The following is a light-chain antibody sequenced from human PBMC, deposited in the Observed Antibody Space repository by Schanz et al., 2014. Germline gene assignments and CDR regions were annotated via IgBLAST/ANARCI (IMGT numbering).Light chain of an antibody. CDR2: DAS. CDR3: QQYGSSPWT. V-gene: IGKV3-20*01. J-gene: IGKJ1*01. CDR1: QSLGSSY. Sequence: EIVLTQSPGTLSLSPGQRATLSCRASQSLGSSYLAWYQQKPGQAPRLLIYDASNRATGIPARFSGSGSGTDFTLTISRLEPEDFAVYYCQQYGSSPWTFGQGTKVQI.